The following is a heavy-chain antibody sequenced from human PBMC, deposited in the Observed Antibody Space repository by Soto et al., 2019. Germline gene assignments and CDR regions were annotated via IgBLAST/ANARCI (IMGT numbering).Heavy chain of an antibody. CDR2: INTNGVGT. V-gene: IGHV1-46*01. Sequence: QVRLVQSGAEVKKPGASVKVSCKAPGYIFSNFYIHWVRQAPGQGLEWMARINTNGVGTNCAQEFQGSIALTRETPTSTVSMALSIRTSEATPVYCCARRLSSADKWGPGTLVTAAS. D-gene: IGHD3-10*01. J-gene: IGHJ4*02. CDR3: ARRLSSADK. CDR1: GYIFSNFY.